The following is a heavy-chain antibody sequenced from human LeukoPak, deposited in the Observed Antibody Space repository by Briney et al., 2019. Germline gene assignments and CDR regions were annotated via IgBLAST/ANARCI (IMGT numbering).Heavy chain of an antibody. D-gene: IGHD4-17*01. Sequence: GGSLRLSCAASGFTFDDYAMHWVRQAPGKGLEWVSGISWNSGSIGYADSVKGRFTISRDNAKNSLYLQMNSLRAEDTALYYCAKDIDDYGEADGMDVWGQGTTVTVSS. V-gene: IGHV3-9*01. CDR1: GFTFDDYA. CDR3: AKDIDDYGEADGMDV. J-gene: IGHJ6*02. CDR2: ISWNSGSI.